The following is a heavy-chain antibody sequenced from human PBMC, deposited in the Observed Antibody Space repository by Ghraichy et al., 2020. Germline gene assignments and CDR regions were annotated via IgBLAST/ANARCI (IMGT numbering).Heavy chain of an antibody. CDR1: GGSISSSSYY. D-gene: IGHD6-13*01. V-gene: IGHV4-39*01. CDR3: ASSEGIAAAGIVDY. J-gene: IGHJ4*02. CDR2: IYYSGST. Sequence: SETLSLTCTVSGGSISSSSYYWGWIRQPPGKGLEWIGSIYYSGSTYYNPSLKSRVTISVDTSKNQFSLKLSSVTAADTAVYYCASSEGIAAAGIVDYWGQGTLVTVSS.